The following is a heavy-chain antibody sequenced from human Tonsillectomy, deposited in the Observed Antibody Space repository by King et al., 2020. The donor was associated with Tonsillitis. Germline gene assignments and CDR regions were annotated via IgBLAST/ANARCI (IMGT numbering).Heavy chain of an antibody. Sequence: VQLPESGPGLVKPSGTLSLTCAVSGGSISSSNWWSWVRQPPGKGLEWIGEISHSGSTNYNPSLKSRVTISVDKSKNQFSLKLSSVTAADTAVYYCARVYSSGWYEDAFDIWGQGTMVTVSS. CDR3: ARVYSSGWYEDAFDI. CDR2: ISHSGST. D-gene: IGHD6-19*01. J-gene: IGHJ3*02. CDR1: GGSISSSNW. V-gene: IGHV4-4*02.